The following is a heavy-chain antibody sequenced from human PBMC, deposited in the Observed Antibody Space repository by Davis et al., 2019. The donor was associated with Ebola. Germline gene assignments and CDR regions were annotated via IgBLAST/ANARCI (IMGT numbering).Heavy chain of an antibody. CDR2: ISYDGRNT. CDR1: GFTFSSYA. CDR3: ARGRPRVFDWWFDP. V-gene: IGHV3-30*04. J-gene: IGHJ5*02. Sequence: PGGSLRLSCAASGFTFSSYAMHWVRQAPGKGLEWVAVISYDGRNTYYADSVKGRFTISRDNSRNTLFVQMNSLRAEDTAVYYCARGRPRVFDWWFDPWGQGTLVTVSS. D-gene: IGHD3-9*01.